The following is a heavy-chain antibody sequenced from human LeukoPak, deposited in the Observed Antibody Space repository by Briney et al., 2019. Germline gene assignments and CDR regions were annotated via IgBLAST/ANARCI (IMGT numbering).Heavy chain of an antibody. CDR2: IIPILGIA. CDR3: ARDRIAAAGTTDY. CDR1: GGNFSSYA. Sequence: GASVNVSCKASGGNFSSYAISWVRRAPGQGLEWMGRIIPILGIANYAQKFQGRVTITADKSTSTAYMELSSLRSEDTAVYYCARDRIAAAGTTDYWGQGTLVTVSS. J-gene: IGHJ4*02. V-gene: IGHV1-69*04. D-gene: IGHD6-13*01.